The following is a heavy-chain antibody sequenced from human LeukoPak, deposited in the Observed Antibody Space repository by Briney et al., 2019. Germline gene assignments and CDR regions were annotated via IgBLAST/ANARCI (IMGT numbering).Heavy chain of an antibody. J-gene: IGHJ4*02. Sequence: PSETLSLTCTVSGGSISSGDYYWSCIRLPPGKGLEWIVYISYSGSTYYNPSLKSRVTISVDTSKNQFSLNLSSVTAADTAVYYCAREMATIHYWGQGTLVTVSS. CDR3: AREMATIHY. V-gene: IGHV4-30-4*01. D-gene: IGHD5-24*01. CDR2: ISYSGST. CDR1: GGSISSGDYY.